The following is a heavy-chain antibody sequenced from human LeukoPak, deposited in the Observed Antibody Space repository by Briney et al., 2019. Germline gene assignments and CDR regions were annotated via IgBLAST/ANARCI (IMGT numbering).Heavy chain of an antibody. CDR2: IIPIFGTA. D-gene: IGHD2-8*01. V-gene: IGHV1-69*05. CDR1: GGTFSSYA. Sequence: SVKVSCKASGGTFSSYAISWVRQAPRQGLEWMGGIIPIFGTANYAQKFQGRVTITTDESTSTAYMELSSLRSADTAVYYCARGSAMLVYAIGLYFQHWGQGTLVTVSS. J-gene: IGHJ1*01. CDR3: ARGSAMLVYAIGLYFQH.